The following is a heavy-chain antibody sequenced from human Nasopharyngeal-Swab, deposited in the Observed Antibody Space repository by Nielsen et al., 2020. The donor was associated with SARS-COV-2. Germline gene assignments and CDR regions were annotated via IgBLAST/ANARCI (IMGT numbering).Heavy chain of an antibody. CDR3: ARGGSDL. CDR2: ISYDGSNK. D-gene: IGHD3-16*01. CDR1: GFTFSSYA. V-gene: IGHV3-30*04. J-gene: IGHJ2*01. Sequence: SCAASGFTFSSYAMHWVRQAPGKGLEWVAVISYDGSNKYYADSVKGRFTISRDNSKNTLYLQMNSLRAEDTAVYYCARGGSDLWGRGTLVTVSS.